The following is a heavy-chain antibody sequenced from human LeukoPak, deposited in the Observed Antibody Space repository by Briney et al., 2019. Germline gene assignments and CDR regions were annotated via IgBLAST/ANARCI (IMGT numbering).Heavy chain of an antibody. V-gene: IGHV1-2*02. CDR1: GYTFTGYY. CDR3: ARAYAPYSSSYNWFDP. D-gene: IGHD6-6*01. Sequence: GASVKVSCKASGYTFTGYYMHWVRQAPGQGLEWMGWINPNSGGTNYAQKFQGRVTVTRDTSISTAYMELSRLRSDDTAVYYCARAYAPYSSSYNWFDPWGQGTLVTVSS. J-gene: IGHJ5*02. CDR2: INPNSGGT.